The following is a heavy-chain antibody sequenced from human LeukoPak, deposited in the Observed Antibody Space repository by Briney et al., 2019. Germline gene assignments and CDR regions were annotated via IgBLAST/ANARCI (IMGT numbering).Heavy chain of an antibody. Sequence: AASVKVSCKASGYTFTSYGISWVRQAPGKGLEWMGWISGYNGNTNYAQKLQGRVTMTTDTSTSTVYMELRSLRSDDTAVYYCARLVTKRNGRYYYYMDVWGKGTTVTISS. D-gene: IGHD2-8*01. V-gene: IGHV1-18*01. CDR2: ISGYNGNT. J-gene: IGHJ6*03. CDR1: GYTFTSYG. CDR3: ARLVTKRNGRYYYYMDV.